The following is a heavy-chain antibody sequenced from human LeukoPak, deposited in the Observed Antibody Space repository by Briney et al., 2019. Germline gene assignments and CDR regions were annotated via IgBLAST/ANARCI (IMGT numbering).Heavy chain of an antibody. J-gene: IGHJ4*02. Sequence: SETLSLTCAVYDGSFSGYYWSWIRQPPGKGLEWIGEINHSGSTNYNPSLKSRVTISVDTSKKQFSLKLRSVTAADTAVYYCARVSGYDWESFYDYWGQGTLVTVSS. D-gene: IGHD5-12*01. CDR1: DGSFSGYY. CDR3: ARVSGYDWESFYDY. CDR2: INHSGST. V-gene: IGHV4-34*01.